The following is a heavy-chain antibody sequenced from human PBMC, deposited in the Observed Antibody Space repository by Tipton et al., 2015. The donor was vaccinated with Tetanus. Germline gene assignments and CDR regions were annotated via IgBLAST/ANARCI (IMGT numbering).Heavy chain of an antibody. J-gene: IGHJ4*02. D-gene: IGHD6-19*01. V-gene: IGHV3-74*01. CDR1: GFTFSSYW. Sequence: CAASGFTFSSYWVHWVRQAPGKGLVWVSRINRDGSGTTYADSVKGRFTISRDNVKNTLYLQMNSLRVEDTAVYYCTREALQVPGTKDFGYWGQGTLVTVSS. CDR2: INRDGSGT. CDR3: TREALQVPGTKDFGY.